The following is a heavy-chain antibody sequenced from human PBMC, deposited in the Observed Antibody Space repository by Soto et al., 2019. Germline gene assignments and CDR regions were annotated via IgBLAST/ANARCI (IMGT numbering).Heavy chain of an antibody. CDR3: ARERGGYCSGGSCPRGFDP. V-gene: IGHV1-69*12. J-gene: IGHJ5*02. CDR1: GGIFSSYA. D-gene: IGHD2-15*01. CDR2: IIPIFGTA. Sequence: QVQLVQSGAEVKKPGSSVKVSCKASGGIFSSYAISWVRQAPGQGLEWMGGIIPIFGTANYAQKFQGRVTITADESTSTAYMELSSLRSEDTAVYYCARERGGYCSGGSCPRGFDPWGQGTLVTVSS.